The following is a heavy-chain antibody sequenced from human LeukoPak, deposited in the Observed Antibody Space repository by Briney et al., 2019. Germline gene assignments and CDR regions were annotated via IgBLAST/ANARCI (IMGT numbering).Heavy chain of an antibody. Sequence: GESLKISCKASEYSFTSYWIGWVRQMPGKGLEWVGNIQPGNPEIRYSPSFQGQVTLSADKSISTAYLQWSSLKASDTAMYYCARQHSSGWYDGYYFDSWGQGTLVTVSS. J-gene: IGHJ4*02. CDR1: EYSFTSYW. CDR2: IQPGNPEI. V-gene: IGHV5-51*01. CDR3: ARQHSSGWYDGYYFDS. D-gene: IGHD6-19*01.